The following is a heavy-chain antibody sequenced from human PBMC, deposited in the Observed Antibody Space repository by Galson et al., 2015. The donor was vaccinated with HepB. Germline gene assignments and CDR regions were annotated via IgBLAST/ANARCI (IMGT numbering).Heavy chain of an antibody. D-gene: IGHD2-21*01. V-gene: IGHV3-33*01. CDR3: ARDCGGDCYYYYYMDV. CDR2: IWYDGSNK. J-gene: IGHJ6*03. CDR1: GFTFSSYG. Sequence: SLRLSCAASGFTFSSYGMHWVRQAPGKGLEWVAVIWYDGSNKYYADSVKGRFTISRDNSKNTLYLQMNSLRAEDTAVYYCARDCGGDCYYYYYMDVWGKGTTVTVSS.